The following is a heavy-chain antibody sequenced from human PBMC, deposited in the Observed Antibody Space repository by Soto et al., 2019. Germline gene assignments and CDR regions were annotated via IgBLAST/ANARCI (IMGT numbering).Heavy chain of an antibody. CDR3: ARDIFRTITTIDY. Sequence: EVQLVESGGGLVQPGRSLRLSCAASGFNFDDHAMHWVRQAPLKGLEWVSGVSWTGAYTGYAASVKGRFTISRDNAKSSLYLEMNSLRPEDTAFYYCARDIFRTITTIDYWGQGTLVTVSS. V-gene: IGHV3-9*01. CDR1: GFNFDDHA. CDR2: VSWTGAYT. J-gene: IGHJ4*02. D-gene: IGHD1-1*01.